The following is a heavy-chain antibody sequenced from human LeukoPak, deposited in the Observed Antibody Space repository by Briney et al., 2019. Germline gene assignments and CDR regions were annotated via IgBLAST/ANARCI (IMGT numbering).Heavy chain of an antibody. CDR3: ARESYNSGIDY. CDR1: GFPVSSNY. Sequence: PGGSLRLSCAASGFPVSSNYMNWVRQAPGKGPEWVSVIYSGGSTYYADSVKGRFTISRDNSKNTLYLQMNSLRAEDTAVYYCARESYNSGIDYWGQGTLVTVSS. D-gene: IGHD6-19*01. J-gene: IGHJ4*02. V-gene: IGHV3-53*01. CDR2: IYSGGST.